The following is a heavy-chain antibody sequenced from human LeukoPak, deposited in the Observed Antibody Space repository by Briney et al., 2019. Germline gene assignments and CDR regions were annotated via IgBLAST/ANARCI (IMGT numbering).Heavy chain of an antibody. CDR3: ARDGCSGGSCYPFRAYYFDY. Sequence: GGSLRLSCAASGFTFSSYSMNWVRQAPGKGLEWVSYISCSSSTIYYADSVKGRFTISRDNAKNSLYLQMNSLRDEDTAVYYCARDGCSGGSCYPFRAYYFDYWGQGTLVTVSS. CDR1: GFTFSSYS. J-gene: IGHJ4*02. D-gene: IGHD2-15*01. CDR2: ISCSSSTI. V-gene: IGHV3-48*02.